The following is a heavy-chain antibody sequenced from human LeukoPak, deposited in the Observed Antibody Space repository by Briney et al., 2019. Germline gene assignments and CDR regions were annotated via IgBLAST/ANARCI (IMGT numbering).Heavy chain of an antibody. V-gene: IGHV4-4*07. CDR3: ARVSVPAAPYGRDV. Sequence: KASETLSLTCTVSGCSISSYYWSWIRQPAGKGLEWIGRINTSGSTNYNPSLKSRVTMSVDTSKNQFSLKLSSVTAADTAVYYGARVSVPAAPYGRDVWGQGTTVTVSS. D-gene: IGHD2-2*01. CDR2: INTSGST. CDR1: GCSISSYY. J-gene: IGHJ6*02.